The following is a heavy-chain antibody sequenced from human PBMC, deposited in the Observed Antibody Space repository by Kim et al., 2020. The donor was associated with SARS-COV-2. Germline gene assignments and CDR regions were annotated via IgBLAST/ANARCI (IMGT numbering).Heavy chain of an antibody. D-gene: IGHD3-3*01. CDR1: GGSISSSSYY. J-gene: IGHJ4*02. V-gene: IGHV4-39*07. CDR3: ARGTIFGVVQRGIVAGFDY. Sequence: SETLSLTCTVSGGSISSSSYYWGWIRQPPGKGLEWIGSIYYSGSTYYNPSLKSRVTISVDTSKNQFSLKLSSVTAADTAVYYCARGTIFGVVQRGIVAGFDYWGQGTLVTVSS. CDR2: IYYSGST.